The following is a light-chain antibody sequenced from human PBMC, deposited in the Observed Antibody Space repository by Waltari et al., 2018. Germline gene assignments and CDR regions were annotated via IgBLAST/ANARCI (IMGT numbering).Light chain of an antibody. CDR2: EVS. CDR3: SSYAGSNGMV. V-gene: IGLV2-8*01. Sequence: QSALTQPPSASGSPGQSVTISCTGTNSDIGAYNYVSWYQQYPGKAPRVVIYEVSQRPPGVPGRFSGSNSGNTASLTVSGLQAEDEAEYHCSSYAGSNGMVFGGGTKVTVL. J-gene: IGLJ3*02. CDR1: NSDIGAYNY.